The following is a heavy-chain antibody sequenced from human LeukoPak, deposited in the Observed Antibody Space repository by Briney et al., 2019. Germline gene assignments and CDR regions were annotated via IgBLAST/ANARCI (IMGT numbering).Heavy chain of an antibody. V-gene: IGHV5-51*01. Sequence: GESLKISCKASGYTVTSYWIGWVRQMPGKGLEGMGIFYPGDSDTKYSPSFQGQVTISVDRSISTAYLQWSSLKASDTAMYYCARSGYTYGYRYYDYWGQGTLVTVSS. J-gene: IGHJ4*02. CDR1: GYTVTSYW. CDR3: ARSGYTYGYRYYDY. CDR2: FYPGDSDT. D-gene: IGHD5-18*01.